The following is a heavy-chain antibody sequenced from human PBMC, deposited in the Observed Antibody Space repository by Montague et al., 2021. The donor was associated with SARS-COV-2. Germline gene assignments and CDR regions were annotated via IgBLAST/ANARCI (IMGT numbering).Heavy chain of an antibody. CDR2: INHESNS. D-gene: IGHD2-21*02. CDR1: GGPISGDC. Sequence: SETLSLTCGVHGGPISGDCWTWIRQSPGKGLGWIGEINHESNSRYNPSLKSQSPISIDTSNKQFSLRLSSGTAADTAVYFCARGGVHDCGGDCWNYHDMDVWGQGTTVTVSS. V-gene: IGHV4-34*01. J-gene: IGHJ6*02. CDR3: ARGGVHDCGGDCWNYHDMDV.